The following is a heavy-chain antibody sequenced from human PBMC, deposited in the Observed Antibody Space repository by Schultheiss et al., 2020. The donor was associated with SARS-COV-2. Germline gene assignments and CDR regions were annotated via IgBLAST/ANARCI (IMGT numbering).Heavy chain of an antibody. Sequence: GGSLRLSCAASGFTFSNAWMSWVRQAPGKGLEWVGRIKSKTDGGTTDYAAPVKGRFTISRDDSKNTLYLQMNSLKTEDTAVYYCTTYDYVWGSYGPLLWGQGTLVTVSS. CDR1: GFTFSNAW. CDR2: IKSKTDGGTT. J-gene: IGHJ4*02. CDR3: TTYDYVWGSYGPLL. D-gene: IGHD3-16*01. V-gene: IGHV3-15*01.